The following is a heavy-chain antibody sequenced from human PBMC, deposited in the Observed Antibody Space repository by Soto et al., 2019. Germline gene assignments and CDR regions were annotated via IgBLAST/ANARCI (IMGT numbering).Heavy chain of an antibody. D-gene: IGHD2-21*02. Sequence: GGSLRLSCAASGFTVSNSYMSWVRQAPGKGLEWVSAIYSGGTIYYADSVKGRFTISRDNAKNSLYLQMNSLRAEDTAVYYCARGLGLYCGGDCPIWFDPWGQGTLVTVSS. CDR2: IYSGGTI. CDR1: GFTVSNSY. J-gene: IGHJ5*02. CDR3: ARGLGLYCGGDCPIWFDP. V-gene: IGHV3-66*01.